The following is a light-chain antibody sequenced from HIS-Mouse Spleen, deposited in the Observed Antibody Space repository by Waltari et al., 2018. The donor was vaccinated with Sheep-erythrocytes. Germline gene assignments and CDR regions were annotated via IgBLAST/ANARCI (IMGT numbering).Light chain of an antibody. CDR1: STAVGSYYL. J-gene: IGLJ3*02. CDR2: EGS. V-gene: IGLV2-23*01. CDR3: CSYAGSGTWV. Sequence: QSALTQPASVSGSPGQSNTLSCTGTSTAVGSYYLAAWYQQHPGKAPKLMIYEGSKRPSGVSNRFSGSKSGNTASLTISGLQAEDETDYYCCSYAGSGTWVFGGGTKLTVL.